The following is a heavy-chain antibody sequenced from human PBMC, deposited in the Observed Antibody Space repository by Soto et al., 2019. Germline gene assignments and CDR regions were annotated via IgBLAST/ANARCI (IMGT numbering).Heavy chain of an antibody. V-gene: IGHV3-43*01. CDR3: AKEMATMYFDY. CDR1: GFTFNDHT. Sequence: EVQLVESEGVVVQPGGSLRLSCAASGFTFNDHTMHWVRQAPGKGLEWVSLVNWDGSNTYYADSVKGRFTISRDNSKNSLYLQMNSLRTEDTALYYCAKEMATMYFDYWGQGTLVTVSS. J-gene: IGHJ4*02. D-gene: IGHD5-12*01. CDR2: VNWDGSNT.